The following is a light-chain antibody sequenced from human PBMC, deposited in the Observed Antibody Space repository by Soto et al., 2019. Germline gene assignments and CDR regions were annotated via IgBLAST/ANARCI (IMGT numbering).Light chain of an antibody. V-gene: IGLV3-21*01. CDR3: QVWDTSSDHPV. J-gene: IGLJ2*01. Sequence: SYELTQPPSVSVAPGQTASISCGGNNIGIKDVYWYQQQPGQAPVLVIYDNRDRPSGIHERFSGSNSGNTATLTISRVEAGDEADYYCQVWDTSSDHPVFGGGTKLTVL. CDR2: DNR. CDR1: NIGIKD.